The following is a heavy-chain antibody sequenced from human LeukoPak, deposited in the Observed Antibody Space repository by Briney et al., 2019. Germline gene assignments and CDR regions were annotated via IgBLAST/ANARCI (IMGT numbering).Heavy chain of an antibody. D-gene: IGHD2-15*01. V-gene: IGHV3-21*01. CDR1: GFSFSSYD. CDR2: ISSSGSYI. Sequence: PGGTLRLSCAASGFSFSSYDMNWVRQAPGKGLEWVSSISSSGSYIYYADSVKGRFTISKNDAKNSLYLQMNSLRAEDTAVYYCAREVIGGNSARGQGTLVTVSS. J-gene: IGHJ4*02. CDR3: AREVIGGNSA.